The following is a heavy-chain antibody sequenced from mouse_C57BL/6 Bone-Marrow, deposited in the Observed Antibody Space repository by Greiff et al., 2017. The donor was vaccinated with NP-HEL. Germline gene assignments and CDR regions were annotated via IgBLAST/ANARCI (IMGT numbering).Heavy chain of an antibody. CDR3: ARSPFFWYYGSSL. D-gene: IGHD1-1*01. CDR1: GYTFTSYW. V-gene: IGHV1-59*01. CDR2: IGPSDSYT. Sequence: QVQLQQPGAELVRPGNSVKLSCKASGYTFTSYWMHWVKQRPGQGLEWIGVIGPSDSYTNYNQKYKGNGRLNVDTASSTADMQISSLTSEDSAVYYCARSPFFWYYGSSLWGQGTLVTVSA. J-gene: IGHJ3*01.